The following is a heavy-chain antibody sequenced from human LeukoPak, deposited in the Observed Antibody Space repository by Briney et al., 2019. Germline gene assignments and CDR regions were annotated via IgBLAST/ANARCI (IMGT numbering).Heavy chain of an antibody. J-gene: IGHJ4*02. CDR1: GGSINDAS. CDR3: ARVGPYYLSLDS. CDR2: IYHSGGT. Sequence: SETLSLTCTVSGGSINDASWNWIRKPPGQGLEWIGYIYHSGGTNYNPPLKSRVTISLDTSKNQFSLKLSSVTAADTAVYYCARVGPYYLSLDSWGRGTLVSVSS. V-gene: IGHV4-59*01. D-gene: IGHD3-10*01.